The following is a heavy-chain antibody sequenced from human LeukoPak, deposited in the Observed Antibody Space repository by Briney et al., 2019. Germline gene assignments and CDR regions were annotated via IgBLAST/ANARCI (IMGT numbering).Heavy chain of an antibody. CDR3: ARDKEGFDY. CDR2: IYPRDGST. Sequence: ASVKVSCKASGYTFTSNYIHWVRQAPGQGLEWMGMIYPRDGSTSYAQKFQGRVTVTRDTSTSTVHMELSGLRSEDTAVYYCARDKEGFDYWGQGTLVTVSS. CDR1: GYTFTSNY. J-gene: IGHJ4*02. V-gene: IGHV1-46*01.